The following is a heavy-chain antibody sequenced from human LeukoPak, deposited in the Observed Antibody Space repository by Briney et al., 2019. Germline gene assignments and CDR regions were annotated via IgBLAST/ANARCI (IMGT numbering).Heavy chain of an antibody. CDR3: ARVGDSPSDY. J-gene: IGHJ4*02. V-gene: IGHV1-18*01. D-gene: IGHD3-16*01. CDR1: AYTFTSND. Sequence: ASVRVSCKASAYTFTSNDISWVRQAPGQGLEWMGWISAYNGNTNYAQKLQGRVTMTTDTSTSTAYMELRSLRSDDTTVYYCARVGDSPSDYWGQGTLVTVSS. CDR2: ISAYNGNT.